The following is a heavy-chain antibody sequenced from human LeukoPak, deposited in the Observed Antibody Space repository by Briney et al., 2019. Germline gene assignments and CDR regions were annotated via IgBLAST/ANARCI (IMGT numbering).Heavy chain of an antibody. CDR3: ARSGGVILGYSSGTGLDY. CDR2: IYTGGST. D-gene: IGHD6-25*01. CDR1: GFIVSSKY. Sequence: GGSLRLSCAASGFIVSSKYMSWVRQAPGKGLEWVSVIYTGGSTYYADSVKGRSTISRDNSKNTLYLQMNSLRAEDTAVYYCARSGGVILGYSSGTGLDYWGQGTLVTVSS. V-gene: IGHV3-53*05. J-gene: IGHJ4*02.